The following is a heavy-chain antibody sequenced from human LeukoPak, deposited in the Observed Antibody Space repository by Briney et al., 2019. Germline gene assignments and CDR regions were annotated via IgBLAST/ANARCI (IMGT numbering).Heavy chain of an antibody. V-gene: IGHV3-7*01. CDR3: ARGLRHQIYYYYYYMDV. CDR2: IKQDGSEK. D-gene: IGHD2-15*01. J-gene: IGHJ6*03. CDR1: GFTFSSYW. Sequence: PGGSLRLSCAASGFTFSSYWMSWVRQAPGKGLEWVANIKQDGSEKYYVDSVKGRFTISRDNAKNSLYLQMNSLRAEDTAVYYCARGLRHQIYYYYYYMDVWGKGTTVTVSS.